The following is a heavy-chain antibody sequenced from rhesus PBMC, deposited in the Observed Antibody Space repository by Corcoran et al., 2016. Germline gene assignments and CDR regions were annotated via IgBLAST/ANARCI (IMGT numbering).Heavy chain of an antibody. D-gene: IGHD2-39*01. CDR2: IGSCGTN. J-gene: IGHJ3*01. CDR3: ANPISATLGAFDF. V-gene: IGHV4S14*01. CDR1: GYSISSGDY. Sequence: QVQLQESGPGLVRPSETLSLPCAVSGYSISSGDYWGWIRHPPGKGLEWIGRIGSCGTNYLNPYLKSRVTLSVDTSKNQFSLKLSSVTAADTAVYYCANPISATLGAFDFWGQGLRVTVSS.